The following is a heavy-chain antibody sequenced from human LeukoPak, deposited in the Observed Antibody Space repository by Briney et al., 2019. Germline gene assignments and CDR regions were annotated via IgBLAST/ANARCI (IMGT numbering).Heavy chain of an antibody. Sequence: SETLSLTCAVYGGSFSGYYWSWIRQPPGKGLEWIGEINHSGSTNYNPSLKSRVTISVDTSKNQFSLKLSSVTAADTAVYYCARGLGYSYGYELDYWGRGTLVTVSS. CDR2: INHSGST. CDR1: GGSFSGYY. J-gene: IGHJ4*02. CDR3: ARGLGYSYGYELDY. D-gene: IGHD5-18*01. V-gene: IGHV4-34*01.